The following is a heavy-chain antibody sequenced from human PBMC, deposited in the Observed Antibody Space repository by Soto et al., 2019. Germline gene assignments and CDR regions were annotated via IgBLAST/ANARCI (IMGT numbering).Heavy chain of an antibody. J-gene: IGHJ4*02. CDR3: ARDGTLYDSSAYYYLY. CDR1: GYTFTSYG. D-gene: IGHD3-22*01. Sequence: ASVKVVCKASGYTFTSYGISWVRQAPGQGLEWMGWISAYNGNTNYAQKFQGRVTITADESTSTAYMELSSLRSEDTAMYYCARDGTLYDSSAYYYLYWGQGTLVTVSS. CDR2: ISAYNGNT. V-gene: IGHV1-18*04.